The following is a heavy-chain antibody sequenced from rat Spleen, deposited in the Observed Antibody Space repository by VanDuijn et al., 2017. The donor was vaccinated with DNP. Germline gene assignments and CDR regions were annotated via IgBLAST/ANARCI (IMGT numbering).Heavy chain of an antibody. Sequence: EVQLQESGPGLVKPSQSLSLTCSVTGYSISSNYWGWIRKFPGSKMEWMGYISYSGGTRYNPSFKSRISITRDTSENQFFLHLNSVTTEDTATYYCARGVYATYYFRNWYFDFWGPGTMVAVSS. CDR1: GYSISSNY. D-gene: IGHD1-6*01. CDR3: ARGVYATYYFRNWYFDF. J-gene: IGHJ1*01. CDR2: ISYSGGT. V-gene: IGHV3-1*01.